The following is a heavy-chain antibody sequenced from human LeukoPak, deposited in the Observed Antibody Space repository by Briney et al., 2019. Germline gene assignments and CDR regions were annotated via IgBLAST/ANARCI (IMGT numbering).Heavy chain of an antibody. V-gene: IGHV4-59*01. Sequence: SETLSLTCTVSGGSISSYYWRWTRQPPGKGLEWIGDIYYSGSTNYNPSLKSRVTISVDTSKNQFSLKLSSVTAADTAVYYCARDGIAAAGRVPGWFDPWGQGTLVTVSS. CDR2: IYYSGST. CDR3: ARDGIAAAGRVPGWFDP. J-gene: IGHJ5*02. CDR1: GGSISSYY. D-gene: IGHD6-13*01.